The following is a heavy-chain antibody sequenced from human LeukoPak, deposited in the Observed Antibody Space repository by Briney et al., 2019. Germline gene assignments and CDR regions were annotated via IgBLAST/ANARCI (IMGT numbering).Heavy chain of an antibody. CDR2: ISSSGSTI. V-gene: IGHV3-48*03. J-gene: IGHJ5*02. CDR3: AREYVGYSYGPNWFDP. CDR1: GFTFSSYE. Sequence: GGSLRLSCAASGFTFSSYEMNWVRQAPGKGLEWVSYISSSGSTIYYADSVKGRFTISRDNAKNSLYLQMNSLRAEDTAVYYCAREYVGYSYGPNWFDPWGQGTLVTVSS. D-gene: IGHD5-18*01.